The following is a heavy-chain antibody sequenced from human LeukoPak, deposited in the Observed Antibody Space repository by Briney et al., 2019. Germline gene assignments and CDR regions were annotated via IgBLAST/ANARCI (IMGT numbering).Heavy chain of an antibody. D-gene: IGHD2-15*01. CDR3: ARVGCSGVTCYSRDFDF. V-gene: IGHV4-34*01. Sequence: PSETLSLTCAVYGGSFGGYYWSWIRQPPGKGLEWIAEINHSGSTNYNPSLKSRVTISVDTSKNQFSLNLSSVTAADTAVYYCARVGCSGVTCYSRDFDFWGQGTLVTVSS. J-gene: IGHJ4*02. CDR1: GGSFGGYY. CDR2: INHSGST.